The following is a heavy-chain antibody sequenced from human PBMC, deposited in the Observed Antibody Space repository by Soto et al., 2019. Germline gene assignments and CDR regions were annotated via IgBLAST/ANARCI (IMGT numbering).Heavy chain of an antibody. CDR2: IYYSGST. V-gene: IGHV4-39*01. CDR3: ARHRVAARPSDY. Sequence: SETLSLTCTVSGGSISSSSYYWGWIRQPPGKGLEWIGSIYYSGSTYYNPSLKSRVTISVDTSKNQFSLKLSSVTAADTAVYYCARHRVAARPSDYWGQGTLVTVS. J-gene: IGHJ4*02. CDR1: GGSISSSSYY. D-gene: IGHD6-6*01.